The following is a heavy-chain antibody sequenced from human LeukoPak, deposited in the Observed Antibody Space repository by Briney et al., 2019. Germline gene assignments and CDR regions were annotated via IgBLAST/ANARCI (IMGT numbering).Heavy chain of an antibody. CDR1: GYTFTSYY. D-gene: IGHD6-19*01. CDR2: INPSGGST. V-gene: IGHV1-46*01. J-gene: IGHJ4*02. CDR3: ARDQHSSGWYRAAYYFDY. Sequence: GASVKVSCKASGYTFTSYYMHWVRQAPGQGLEWMGIINPSGGSTSYAQKFQGRVTMTTDTSTSTAYMELRSLRSDDTAVYYCARDQHSSGWYRAAYYFDYWGQGTLVTVSS.